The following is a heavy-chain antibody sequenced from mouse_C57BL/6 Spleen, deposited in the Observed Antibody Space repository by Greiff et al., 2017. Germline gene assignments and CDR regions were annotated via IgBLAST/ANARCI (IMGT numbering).Heavy chain of an antibody. CDR3: TRDGYGYAMDN. Sequence: EVNVVESGEGLVKPGGSLKLSCAASGFTFSSYAMSWVRQTPEKRLEWVAYISSGGDYIYYADTVQGRFTISRDNARNTLYLQMSSLKSEDTDMYYCTRDGYGYAMDNWGQRTSVTVSS. J-gene: IGHJ4*01. CDR2: ISSGGDYI. CDR1: GFTFSSYA. D-gene: IGHD2-2*01. V-gene: IGHV5-9-1*02.